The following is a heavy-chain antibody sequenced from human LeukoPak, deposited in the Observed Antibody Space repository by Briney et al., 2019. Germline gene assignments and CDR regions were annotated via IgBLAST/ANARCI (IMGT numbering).Heavy chain of an antibody. J-gene: IGHJ4*02. CDR1: GYTFTGYY. V-gene: IGHV1-2*02. CDR3: ARGPPNYYGSGSSNY. CDR2: INPNSGGT. Sequence: ASVKVSCKSSGYTFTGYYMHWVRQAPGQGLAWMGWINPNSGGTNYAQKFQGRVTMTRDTSISTAYMELSRLRSDDTAVYYCARGPPNYYGSGSSNYWGQGTLVTVSS. D-gene: IGHD3-10*01.